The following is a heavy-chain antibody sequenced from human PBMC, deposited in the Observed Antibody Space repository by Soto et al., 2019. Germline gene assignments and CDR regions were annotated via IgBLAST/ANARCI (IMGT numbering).Heavy chain of an antibody. D-gene: IGHD3-10*01. Sequence: EVQLVESGGGSVQPGGSLRLSCAVSGFTFSRHWMHWVRQAPGKGLVWVSRDSTDGTTTNYADSVKGRFTFSRDNARNTLYLHMNGLRAEDTAVYYCARGRYGSGNAVDFWGQGALVTVSS. CDR2: DSTDGTTT. J-gene: IGHJ4*02. V-gene: IGHV3-74*01. CDR1: GFTFSRHW. CDR3: ARGRYGSGNAVDF.